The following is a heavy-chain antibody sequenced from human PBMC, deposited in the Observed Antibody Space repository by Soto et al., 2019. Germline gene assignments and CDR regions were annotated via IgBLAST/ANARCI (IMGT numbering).Heavy chain of an antibody. J-gene: IGHJ4*02. CDR2: IYYSGST. V-gene: IGHV4-30-4*01. D-gene: IGHD2-2*01. CDR3: ARLYVWNCISTGSPFDY. CDR1: GGSISSGDYY. Sequence: QVQLQESGPGLVKPSQTLSLTCTVSGGSISSGDYYWSWIRQPPGKGLEWIGYIYYSGSTYYNPSLKRRVTKPVDTSKNQFPRKLGLLTAADRAVYYCARLYVWNCISTGSPFDYGGKGTLVTVSS.